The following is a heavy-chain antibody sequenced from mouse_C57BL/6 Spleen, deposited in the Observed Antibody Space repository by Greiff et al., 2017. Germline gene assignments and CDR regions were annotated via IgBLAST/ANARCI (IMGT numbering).Heavy chain of an antibody. Sequence: EVKLVESGGGLVKPGGSLKLSCAASGFTFSDYGMHWVRQAPEKGLEWVAYISSGSSTLYYADTVKGRFTISRDNAQNTLFLQMTSLRSEDTAMYYCAKDGSPDYYAMDYGGQGTSVTVSS. V-gene: IGHV5-17*01. CDR1: GFTFSDYG. D-gene: IGHD2-3*01. J-gene: IGHJ4*01. CDR3: AKDGSPDYYAMDY. CDR2: ISSGSSTL.